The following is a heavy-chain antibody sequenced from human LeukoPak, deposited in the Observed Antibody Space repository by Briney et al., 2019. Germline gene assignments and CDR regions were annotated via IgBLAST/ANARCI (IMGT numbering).Heavy chain of an antibody. J-gene: IGHJ5*02. V-gene: IGHV5-51*01. D-gene: IGHD3-3*01. CDR1: GYSFTSYW. CDR3: ARRCNDFWNGYPHEFDP. Sequence: RGESLKISCKGSGYSFTSYWIGWVRQMPGKGLEWMGIIYPGDSDTRYSPSFQGQVTISADKSISTAYLQWSSLKASDTAMYYCARRCNDFWNGYPHEFDPWGQGTLVTVSS. CDR2: IYPGDSDT.